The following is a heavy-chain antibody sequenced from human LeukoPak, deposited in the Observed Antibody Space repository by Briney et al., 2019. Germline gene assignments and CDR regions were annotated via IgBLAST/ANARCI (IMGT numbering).Heavy chain of an antibody. CDR2: IYYSGST. D-gene: IGHD1-26*01. V-gene: IGHV4-61*05. Sequence: SETLSLTCTVSGGSISSTSYYWGWIRQPPGKGLEWIGYIYYSGSTNYNPSLKSRVTISVDTSKNQFSLKLSSVTAADTAVYYCARALRGSYFSPGGMDVWGQGTTVTVSS. CDR1: GGSISSTSYY. CDR3: ARALRGSYFSPGGMDV. J-gene: IGHJ6*02.